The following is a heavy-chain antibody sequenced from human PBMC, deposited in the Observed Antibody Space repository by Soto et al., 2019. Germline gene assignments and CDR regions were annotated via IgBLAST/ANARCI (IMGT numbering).Heavy chain of an antibody. J-gene: IGHJ4*02. CDR2: IKSKTDGGTT. V-gene: IGHV3-15*01. CDR3: TTDERIAVEPYFDY. D-gene: IGHD6-19*01. Sequence: LRLSCSASGFTFSNAWMSWVRQAPGKGLEWVGRIKSKTDGGTTDYAAPVKGRFTISRDDSKNTLYLQMNSLKTEDTAVYYCTTDERIAVEPYFDYWGQGTLVTVSS. CDR1: GFTFSNAW.